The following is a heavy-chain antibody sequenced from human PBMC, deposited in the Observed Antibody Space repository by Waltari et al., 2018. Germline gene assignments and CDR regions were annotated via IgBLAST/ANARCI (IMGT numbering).Heavy chain of an antibody. J-gene: IGHJ4*02. CDR2: IYYSGST. CDR1: GGSISSSSYY. Sequence: QLQLQESCPGLVKPSETLSLTCTVSGGSISSSSYYWGWIRQPPGKGLEWIGSIYYSGSTYYNPSLKSRVTISVDTSKNQFSLKLSSVTAADTAVYYCARRIQAYCSSTSCRDYFDYWGQGTLVTVSS. V-gene: IGHV4-39*01. CDR3: ARRIQAYCSSTSCRDYFDY. D-gene: IGHD2-2*01.